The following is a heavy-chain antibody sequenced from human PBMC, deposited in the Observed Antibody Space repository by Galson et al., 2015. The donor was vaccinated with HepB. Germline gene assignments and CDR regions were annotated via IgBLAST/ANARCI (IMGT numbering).Heavy chain of an antibody. CDR2: ISAYNGNT. CDR3: ARLLWFGELLTRYYFDY. V-gene: IGHV1-18*01. D-gene: IGHD3-10*01. Sequence: SVKVSCKASGYTFTSYGISWVRQAPGQGLEWMGWISAYNGNTNYAQKLQGRVTMTTDTSTSTAYMELRSLRSDDTAVYYCARLLWFGELLTRYYFDYWGQGTLVTVSS. J-gene: IGHJ4*02. CDR1: GYTFTSYG.